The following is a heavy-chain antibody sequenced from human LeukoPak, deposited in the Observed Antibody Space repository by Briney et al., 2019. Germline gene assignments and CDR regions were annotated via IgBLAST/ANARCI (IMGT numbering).Heavy chain of an antibody. V-gene: IGHV4-4*02. CDR2: IYHSGST. CDR1: GGSISSSNW. J-gene: IGHJ4*02. CDR3: ARFEGYYGSGSYYRY. Sequence: SETLSLTCAVSGGSISSSNWWSWVRQPPGKGLEWIGEIYHSGSTNYNPSLKSRVTISVDKSKNQFSLKLSSVTAADTAVYYCARFEGYYGSGSYYRYWGQGTLVTVSS. D-gene: IGHD3-10*01.